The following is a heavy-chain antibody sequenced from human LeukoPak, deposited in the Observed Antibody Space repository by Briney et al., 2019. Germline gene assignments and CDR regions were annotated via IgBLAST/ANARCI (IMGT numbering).Heavy chain of an antibody. CDR3: ARGPYCSSTSRYTAYYYYGMDV. J-gene: IGHJ6*02. Sequence: NPGGSLRLSCAASGFTFSDYYMSWIRQAPGKGLEWVSYISSSGSTIYYADSVKGRFTISRDNAKNSLYLQMNSLRAEDTAVYYCARGPYCSSTSRYTAYYYYGMDVWGQGTTVTVSS. V-gene: IGHV3-11*01. CDR2: ISSSGSTI. CDR1: GFTFSDYY. D-gene: IGHD2-2*02.